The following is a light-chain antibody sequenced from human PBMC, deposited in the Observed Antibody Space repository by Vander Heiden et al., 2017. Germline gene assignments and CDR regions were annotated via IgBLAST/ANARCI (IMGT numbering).Light chain of an antibody. CDR2: ASC. CDR3: QQSYSTLT. J-gene: IGKJ4*01. V-gene: IGKV1-39*01. CDR1: QSISSY. Sequence: DIKMTKSPSSLSASVGERVTITCRASQSISSYLNWYQQKPGKAPKLLNYASCSVRSGVPSRFSGSGSGTDFTLTISSLQPEDFATYYCQQSYSTLTFGGGTKVEIK.